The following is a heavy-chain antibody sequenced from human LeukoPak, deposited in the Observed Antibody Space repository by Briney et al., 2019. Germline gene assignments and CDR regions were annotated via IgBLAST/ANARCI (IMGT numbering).Heavy chain of an antibody. CDR2: ISGSGGST. D-gene: IGHD2-15*01. CDR1: GFTFSGYA. V-gene: IGHV3-23*01. Sequence: GGSLRLSCAASGFTFSGYAMSWVRQAPGKGLEWVSAISGSGGSTYYADSVKGRFTISRDNSKNTLYLQMNSLRAEDTAVYYCAKSRPVVVVAATPGNWFDPWGQGTLVTVSS. CDR3: AKSRPVVVVAATPGNWFDP. J-gene: IGHJ5*02.